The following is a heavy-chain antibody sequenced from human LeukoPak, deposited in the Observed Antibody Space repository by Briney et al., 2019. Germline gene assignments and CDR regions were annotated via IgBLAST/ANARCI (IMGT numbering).Heavy chain of an antibody. Sequence: PSETLSLTCSVSGGSISSSSYYWGWIRQPPGKGLEWIGSIYYSGSTYYNPSLKSRVTISVDTSKKQFSLKLRSVTAADTAVYYCARHEWGITNAFDIWGQGTMVTVSS. CDR2: IYYSGST. J-gene: IGHJ3*02. CDR3: ARHEWGITNAFDI. D-gene: IGHD1-14*01. V-gene: IGHV4-39*01. CDR1: GGSISSSSYY.